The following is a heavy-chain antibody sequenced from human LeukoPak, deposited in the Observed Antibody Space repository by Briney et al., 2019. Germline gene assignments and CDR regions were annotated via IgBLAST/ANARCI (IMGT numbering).Heavy chain of an antibody. D-gene: IGHD6-19*01. CDR2: ISSGSSYL. J-gene: IGHJ4*02. CDR3: TTDVRDEYTSGWYPIGY. V-gene: IGHV3-21*01. Sequence: PGGSLRLSCAASGFRFSSYSMNWVRQAPGKGLEWVSSISSGSSYLYYADSVKGRFTISRDNAKNSLFLQMNSLRAEDTAVYYCTTDVRDEYTSGWYPIGYWGQGTLVTVSS. CDR1: GFRFSSYS.